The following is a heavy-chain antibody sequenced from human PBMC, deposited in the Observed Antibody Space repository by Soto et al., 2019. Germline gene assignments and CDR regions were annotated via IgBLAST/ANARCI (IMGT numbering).Heavy chain of an antibody. V-gene: IGHV3-74*01. CDR1: GFTFSSYW. Sequence: EVQLVESGGGLVQPGGSLRLSCAASGFTFSSYWMHWVRQAPGKGLVWVSRINSDGRSTSYADSVKGRFTISRDNAKNTLYLQMNSLRTEDTAMYYCARGEDAGYCSGGSCSGDWFDPWGQGTLVTVSS. CDR3: ARGEDAGYCSGGSCSGDWFDP. D-gene: IGHD2-15*01. CDR2: INSDGRST. J-gene: IGHJ5*02.